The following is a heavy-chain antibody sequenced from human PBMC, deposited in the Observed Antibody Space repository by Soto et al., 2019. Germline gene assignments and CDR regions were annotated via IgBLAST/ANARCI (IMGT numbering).Heavy chain of an antibody. D-gene: IGHD6-19*01. CDR3: AKDLAYSRTAVAGHDY. Sequence: PVGSLRLSCAASGFTFSSYAMSWVRQAPGKGLEWVSAISGSGGSTYYADSVKGRFTISRDNSKNTLYLQMNSLRAEDTAVYYCAKDLAYSRTAVAGHDYWGQGTLVTSPQ. CDR1: GFTFSSYA. CDR2: ISGSGGST. J-gene: IGHJ4*02. V-gene: IGHV3-23*01.